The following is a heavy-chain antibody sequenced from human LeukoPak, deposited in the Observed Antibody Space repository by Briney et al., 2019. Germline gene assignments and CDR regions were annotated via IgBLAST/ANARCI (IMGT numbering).Heavy chain of an antibody. J-gene: IGHJ4*02. CDR2: ISGDSNYI. CDR3: ARLYCTGGSCYGKYYFDY. D-gene: IGHD2-15*01. CDR1: GFTVSSNY. Sequence: PGGSLRLSCAASGFTVSSNYMSWVRQAPGKGLEWVSSISGDSNYIYYADSVKGRFTISRDNTKNSLSLQMNSLRADDTAVYYCARLYCTGGSCYGKYYFDYWGQGALVTVSS. V-gene: IGHV3-21*01.